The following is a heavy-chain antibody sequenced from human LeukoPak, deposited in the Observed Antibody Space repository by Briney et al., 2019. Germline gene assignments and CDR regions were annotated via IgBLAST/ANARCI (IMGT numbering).Heavy chain of an antibody. V-gene: IGHV4-34*01. CDR3: ARGHTRRSFDY. J-gene: IGHJ4*02. Sequence: SGTLSLTCAVYGGSFSGYYWSWIRQPPGKGLEWIGEINHSRSTNYNPSLKSRVTISVDTSKNQFFLKLSSVTAADTAVYYCARGHTRRSFDYWGQGTLVTVSS. CDR2: INHSRST. CDR1: GGSFSGYY.